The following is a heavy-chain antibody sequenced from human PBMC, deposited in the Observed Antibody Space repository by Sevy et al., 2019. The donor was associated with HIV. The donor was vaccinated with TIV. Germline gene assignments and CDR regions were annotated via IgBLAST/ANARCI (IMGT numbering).Heavy chain of an antibody. Sequence: GGSLRLSCAASGFMFSNHAMSWVRQAPGKGLEWLSSISGRSGVTTYYANSVNGRFTISRDNSQNTLFLQLSRLRAEDTAIYYCAKDLLTVAGNFDYWGQGTLFTVSS. V-gene: IGHV3-23*01. CDR3: AKDLLTVAGNFDY. CDR1: GFMFSNHA. D-gene: IGHD6-19*01. J-gene: IGHJ4*02. CDR2: ISGRSGVTT.